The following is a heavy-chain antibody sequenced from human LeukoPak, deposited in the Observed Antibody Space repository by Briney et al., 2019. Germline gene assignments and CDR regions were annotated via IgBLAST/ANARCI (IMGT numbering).Heavy chain of an antibody. CDR3: ARHSSSAIYNWFDP. D-gene: IGHD6-6*01. V-gene: IGHV1-2*02. Sequence: RASVKVSCKASGYTFTGYYMHWVRQAPGQGLEWMGWINPNSGGTNYAQKFQGRVTMTRDTSISTAYMELSRLRSDDTAVYYCARHSSSAIYNWFDPWGQGALVTVSS. CDR2: INPNSGGT. CDR1: GYTFTGYY. J-gene: IGHJ5*02.